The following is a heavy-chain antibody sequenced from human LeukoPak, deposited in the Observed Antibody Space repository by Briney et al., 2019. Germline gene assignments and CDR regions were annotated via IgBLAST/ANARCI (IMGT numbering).Heavy chain of an antibody. J-gene: IGHJ4*02. Sequence: SETLSLTCTVSGGSISSSSYYWGWIRQPPGKGLEWIGSIYYSGSTYYNPSLKSRVTISVDTSKNQFSLKLSSVTAADTAVYYCARLRAAPLWGQGTLVTASS. V-gene: IGHV4-39*01. CDR1: GGSISSSSYY. D-gene: IGHD2-15*01. CDR3: ARLRAAPL. CDR2: IYYSGST.